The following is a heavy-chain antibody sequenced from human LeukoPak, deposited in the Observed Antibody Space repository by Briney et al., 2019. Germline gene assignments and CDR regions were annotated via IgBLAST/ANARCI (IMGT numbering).Heavy chain of an antibody. CDR1: GFTFSSYS. V-gene: IGHV3-48*01. J-gene: IGHJ4*02. CDR3: AKDYSGTCDY. D-gene: IGHD3-10*01. Sequence: GGSLRLSCAASGFTFSSYSMNWVRQAPGKGLEWVSYISSSSSTIYYADSVKGRFTISRDNSKNTLYLQMNSLRAEDTAVYYCAKDYSGTCDYWGQGTLVTVSS. CDR2: ISSSSSTI.